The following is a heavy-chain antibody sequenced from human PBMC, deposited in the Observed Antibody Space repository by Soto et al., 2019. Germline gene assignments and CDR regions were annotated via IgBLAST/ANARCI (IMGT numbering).Heavy chain of an antibody. J-gene: IGHJ4*02. D-gene: IGHD1-26*01. CDR1: NFSISSGYY. V-gene: IGHV4-38-2*01. Sequence: PSDTLSLTCVVSNFSISSGYYWGWIRQSPGKGLEWIASIYRSGTTSYNPSLKSRVTISVDPSKNQFSLMLTAVIAADTAVYYCARTHSGSYYSVFNYWGRGSLVTVSS. CDR2: IYRSGTT. CDR3: ARTHSGSYYSVFNY.